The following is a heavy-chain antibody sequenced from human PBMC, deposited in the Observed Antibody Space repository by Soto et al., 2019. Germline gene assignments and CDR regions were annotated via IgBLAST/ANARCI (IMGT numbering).Heavy chain of an antibody. Sequence: QVQLVQSGAEVRKPGASVRVSCKATGYSFTRHDINWLRQAAGQGLAWMGWMNPNSGNAVYAQKFQGRVTMTRNTSITTADIEVNSLKSEDTAVYFCAKGVYNDDSHWFDPWGQGTLVTVSS. CDR3: AKGVYNDDSHWFDP. J-gene: IGHJ5*02. V-gene: IGHV1-8*01. D-gene: IGHD3-10*01. CDR1: GYSFTRHD. CDR2: MNPNSGNA.